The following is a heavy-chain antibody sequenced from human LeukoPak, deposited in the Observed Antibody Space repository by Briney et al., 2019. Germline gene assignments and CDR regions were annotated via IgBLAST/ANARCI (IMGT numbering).Heavy chain of an antibody. CDR1: GFTFSSYA. CDR3: ARDRGAAAYYFDY. D-gene: IGHD6-13*01. CDR2: ISYDGSNK. J-gene: IGHJ4*02. V-gene: IGHV3-30*04. Sequence: PGRSLRLSCAASGFTFSSYAMHWVRQAPGKGLEWVAVISYDGSNKYYADSVKGRFTISRDNSKNTLYLQMNSLGAEDTAVYYCARDRGAAAYYFDYWGQGTLVTVSS.